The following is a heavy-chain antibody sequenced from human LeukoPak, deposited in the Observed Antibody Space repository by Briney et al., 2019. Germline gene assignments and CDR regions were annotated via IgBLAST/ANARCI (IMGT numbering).Heavy chain of an antibody. CDR3: TRVAARPSG. Sequence: GGPLNFSCQASGLTFNGFAIHWVRKASGKGLEWVGRIRSKANSYATAYAASVKGRFTVSRDDSKNTAYLQMNSLKTDDTAVYYCTRVAARPSGWGQGTLVTVSS. V-gene: IGHV3-73*01. J-gene: IGHJ4*02. CDR2: IRSKANSYAT. CDR1: GLTFNGFA. D-gene: IGHD6-6*01.